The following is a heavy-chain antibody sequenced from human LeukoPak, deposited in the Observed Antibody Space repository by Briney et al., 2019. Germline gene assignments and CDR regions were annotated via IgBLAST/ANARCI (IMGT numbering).Heavy chain of an antibody. V-gene: IGHV3-30*18. CDR3: AKGSSDNFYYYYGTDV. Sequence: GGSLRLSCAASGFTFSSYGMHWVRQAPGKGLEWVAVISYDGSNKYYADSVKGRFTISRDNSKNTLYLQMNSLRAEDTAVYYCAKGSSDNFYYYYGTDVWGQGTTVTVSS. D-gene: IGHD1-20*01. CDR2: ISYDGSNK. J-gene: IGHJ6*02. CDR1: GFTFSSYG.